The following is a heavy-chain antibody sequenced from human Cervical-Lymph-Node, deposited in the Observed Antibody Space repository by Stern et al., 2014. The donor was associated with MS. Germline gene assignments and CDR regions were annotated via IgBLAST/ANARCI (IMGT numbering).Heavy chain of an antibody. CDR2: ISGSGDKT. V-gene: IGHV3-23*04. D-gene: IGHD3-22*01. Sequence: EDQLVESGGHLVQPGRSLTLSCAASGFTFRNYALSWVRQAPGKGLEWVSAISGSGDKTYYAGSVKGRFTISRDNSMHTLYLHMNRLGVEDTATYYCARDDYYDSSGRLVYWGQGTPVIVSS. J-gene: IGHJ4*02. CDR3: ARDDYYDSSGRLVY. CDR1: GFTFRNYA.